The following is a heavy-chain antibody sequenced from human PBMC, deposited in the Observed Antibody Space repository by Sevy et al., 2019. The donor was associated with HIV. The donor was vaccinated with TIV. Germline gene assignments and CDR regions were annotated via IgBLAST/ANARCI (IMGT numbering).Heavy chain of an antibody. D-gene: IGHD1-26*01. CDR3: ARGMSTTSHSAFDI. CDR1: GFAFSNYR. J-gene: IGHJ3*02. Sequence: GGSLRLSCAASGFAFSNYRMNWVRQAPGKWLECVSYISSSSTTIYYADSVKGRFTISRDNAKNSLYLQMNSLRDEDTAVYYCARGMSTTSHSAFDIWGQGTMVTVSS. V-gene: IGHV3-48*02. CDR2: ISSSSTTI.